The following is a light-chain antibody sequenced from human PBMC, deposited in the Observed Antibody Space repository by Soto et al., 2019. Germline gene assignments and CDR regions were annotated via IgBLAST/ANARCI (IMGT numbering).Light chain of an antibody. Sequence: DIVLTQSPDSLAVSLGERATINCKSSQSVLYSSDNKNYLAWYQQKPGQPPKLPIYWASTRDSWVPDRFSGSGSWADFTLTISSLQADDVAVYYCQQYYSTLTFGGGTKVEIK. J-gene: IGKJ4*01. CDR2: WAS. CDR3: QQYYSTLT. CDR1: QSVLYSSDNKNY. V-gene: IGKV4-1*01.